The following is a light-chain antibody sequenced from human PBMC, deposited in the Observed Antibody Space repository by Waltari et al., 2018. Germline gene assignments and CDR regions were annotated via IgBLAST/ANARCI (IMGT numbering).Light chain of an antibody. V-gene: IGKV3-11*01. CDR1: QSVSSY. J-gene: IGKJ5*01. Sequence: EIVLTQSPATLSLSPGERATLSCRASQSVSSYLAWYQHKPGQAPRLLIYGASNRATGLPARFSGSGSGTDFTLTISSLEPEDFAVYYCQQRTNWITFGQGTRLEIK. CDR3: QQRTNWIT. CDR2: GAS.